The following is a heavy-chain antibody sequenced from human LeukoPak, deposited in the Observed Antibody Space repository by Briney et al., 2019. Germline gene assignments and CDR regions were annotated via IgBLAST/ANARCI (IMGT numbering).Heavy chain of an antibody. CDR1: GFTFGSYA. CDR3: ARRRLGIAAAVDH. Sequence: PGGSLRLSCAASGFTFGSYAMHWVRQAPGKGLEWVVVISSDGNNKYYADSVKGRVTISRDSSKNTLSLQMNSLRDEDTAVYYCARRRLGIAAAVDHWGQGTLVTVSS. D-gene: IGHD6-13*01. J-gene: IGHJ4*02. CDR2: ISSDGNNK. V-gene: IGHV3-30-3*01.